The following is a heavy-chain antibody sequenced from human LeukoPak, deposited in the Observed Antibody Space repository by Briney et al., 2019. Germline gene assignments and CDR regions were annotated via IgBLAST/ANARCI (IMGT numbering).Heavy chain of an antibody. CDR2: ISGSGGST. CDR1: GFTFSSYA. Sequence: PVGSLRLSCAASGFTFSSYAMSCVREAPGQGLEWVSAISGSGGSTYYAASVKGRFTISRDNSKNTLYLQMNSLRAEDTAVYYCAKDLGSYFHAFDIWGQGTMVTVSS. V-gene: IGHV3-23*01. D-gene: IGHD1-26*01. CDR3: AKDLGSYFHAFDI. J-gene: IGHJ3*02.